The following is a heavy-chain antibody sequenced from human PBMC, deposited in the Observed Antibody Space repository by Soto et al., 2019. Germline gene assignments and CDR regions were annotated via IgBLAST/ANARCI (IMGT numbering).Heavy chain of an antibody. D-gene: IGHD3-10*02. Sequence: QINLIESGPTRVKPTQTLTLTCTFSGFSLSTSRAAVGWVRQPPGRALEWLALIHWDGDKRYNASPGNRLTITKDTSMKPVVLPMTIVDPADTAIYYWAHRATMTMFGLIIDTGIWLDPWGQGTRVIVSS. V-gene: IGHV2-5*02. CDR1: GFSLSTSRAA. CDR2: IHWDGDK. CDR3: AHRATMTMFGLIIDTGIWLDP. J-gene: IGHJ5*02.